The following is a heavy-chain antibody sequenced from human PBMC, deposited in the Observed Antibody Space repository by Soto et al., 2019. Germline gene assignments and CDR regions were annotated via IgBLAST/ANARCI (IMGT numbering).Heavy chain of an antibody. CDR3: AGRDYGDYVYAFDI. D-gene: IGHD4-17*01. Sequence: QVQLVQSGAEVKKPGSSVKVSCKASGGTFSSYAISWVRQAPGQGLAWMGGIIPIFGTANYAQKFQGRVTMTADASTRTASMEMSSLRSEDTAVYYCAGRDYGDYVYAFDIWGQGTMVTVSS. J-gene: IGHJ3*02. V-gene: IGHV1-69*01. CDR1: GGTFSSYA. CDR2: IIPIFGTA.